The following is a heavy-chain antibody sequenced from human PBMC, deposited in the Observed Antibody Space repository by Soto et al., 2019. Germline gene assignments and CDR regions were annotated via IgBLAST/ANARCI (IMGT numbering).Heavy chain of an antibody. D-gene: IGHD1-7*01. Sequence: ASVKVSCKASGYTFTGYYMHCVRQAPGQGLEWMGWINPNSGGTNYAQKFQGWVTMTRDTSISTAYMELSRLRSNDTAVYYCARVKRGTGTTWPYYYGMDVWGQGTTVTVSS. CDR1: GYTFTGYY. CDR2: INPNSGGT. J-gene: IGHJ6*02. V-gene: IGHV1-2*04. CDR3: ARVKRGTGTTWPYYYGMDV.